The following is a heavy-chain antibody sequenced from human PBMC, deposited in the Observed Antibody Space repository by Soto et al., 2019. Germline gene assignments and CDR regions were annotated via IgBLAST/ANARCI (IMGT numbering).Heavy chain of an antibody. CDR3: ARLTFGGVIVLRGYSLWWFDP. CDR2: INHSGST. Sequence: SETLFLTCAVYGGSFSGYYWSWIRQPPGKGLEWIGEINHSGSTNYNPSLKSRVTISVDTSKNQFSLKLSSVTAADTAVYYCARLTFGGVIVLRGYSLWWFDPWGQGTLVTVSS. D-gene: IGHD3-16*02. J-gene: IGHJ5*02. CDR1: GGSFSGYY. V-gene: IGHV4-34*01.